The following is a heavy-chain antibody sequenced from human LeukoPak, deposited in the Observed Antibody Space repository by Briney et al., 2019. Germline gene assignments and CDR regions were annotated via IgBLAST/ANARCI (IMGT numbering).Heavy chain of an antibody. CDR2: IYYSGST. CDR1: GGSIISYY. Sequence: SETLSLTCTVSGGSIISYYWSWIRQPPGKGLEWIGYIYYSGSTNYNPSLKSRVTISVDTSKNQFSLKLTSVTAADTAVYYCARETSQKGAHYMDVWGKGTTVTISS. CDR3: ARETSQKGAHYMDV. D-gene: IGHD3-16*01. J-gene: IGHJ6*03. V-gene: IGHV4-59*01.